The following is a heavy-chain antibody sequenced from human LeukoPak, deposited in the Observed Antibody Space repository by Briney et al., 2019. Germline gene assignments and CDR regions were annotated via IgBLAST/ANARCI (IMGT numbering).Heavy chain of an antibody. CDR1: GFTFSPHG. D-gene: IGHD4-17*01. Sequence: GGSLRLSCAASGFTFSPHGMIWVRQAPGKGLEWVSYISPGSNTMYYADSVKGRFTISRDNAKNSLYLQMSSLRDEDTAVYYCARGRLDYGDYLNWFDPWGQGTLVTVSS. J-gene: IGHJ5*02. CDR3: ARGRLDYGDYLNWFDP. V-gene: IGHV3-48*02. CDR2: ISPGSNTM.